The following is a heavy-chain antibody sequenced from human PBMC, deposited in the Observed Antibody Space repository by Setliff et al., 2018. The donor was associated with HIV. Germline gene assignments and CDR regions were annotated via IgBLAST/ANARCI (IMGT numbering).Heavy chain of an antibody. CDR1: GASIGRRSDC. CDR3: AGFSYNFWVYRFDH. CDR2: IYYSGST. J-gene: IGHJ4*02. D-gene: IGHD3-3*01. Sequence: SETLSLTCTVSGASIGRRSDCWGWIRQHPGKGLEYIGYIYYSGSTYYNPSLKSRVTMSIDTSTQQFFLNVTSVTAADTAVYYCAGFSYNFWVYRFDHWGQGALVTVSS. V-gene: IGHV4-31*03.